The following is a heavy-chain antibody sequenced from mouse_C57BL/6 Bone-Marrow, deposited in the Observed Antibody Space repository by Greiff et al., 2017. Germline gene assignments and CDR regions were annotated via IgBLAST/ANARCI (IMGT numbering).Heavy chain of an antibody. J-gene: IGHJ1*03. V-gene: IGHV1-72*01. CDR1: GYTFTSYW. CDR3: ARCGTTVVAHWYFDV. D-gene: IGHD1-1*01. Sequence: QVQLQQPGAELVKPGASVKLSCKASGYTFTSYWMHWVKQRPGRGLEWIGRIDPNSGGTKYNEKFKSKDTLTVDKPSSTAYMQLSSLTSEDSAVYYCARCGTTVVAHWYFDVWGTGTTVTVSS. CDR2: IDPNSGGT.